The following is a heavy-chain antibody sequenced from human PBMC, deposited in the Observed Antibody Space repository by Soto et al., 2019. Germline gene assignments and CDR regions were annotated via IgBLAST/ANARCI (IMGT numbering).Heavy chain of an antibody. J-gene: IGHJ4*02. V-gene: IGHV4-59*01. CDR2: IYYSGST. CDR3: ARRYGTTFDY. CDR1: GGPFSGYS. Sequence: PSETLSLTCAVYGGPFSGYSWTWIRQPPGTGLEWIGYIYYSGSTNYSPSLKSRVTISVDTSKNQFSLKLSSVTAADTAVYYCARRYGTTFDYWGQGTLVTVSS. D-gene: IGHD1-7*01.